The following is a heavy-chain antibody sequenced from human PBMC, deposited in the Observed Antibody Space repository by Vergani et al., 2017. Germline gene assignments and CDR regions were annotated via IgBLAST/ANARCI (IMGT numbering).Heavy chain of an antibody. D-gene: IGHD1-1*01. Sequence: QVQLVESGGGEVQPGRSLRLSCSVAGFPFSDYGVHWVRQAPGKGLEWVSVISYDGNKKNYADSVKGRFTISRDNSKNTLYLEMNALRAEDTAVYYCARDFLTGVTTLDDYYMGVWGKGTTVTVSS. CDR3: ARDFLTGVTTLDDYYMGV. CDR2: ISYDGNKK. V-gene: IGHV3-30*03. J-gene: IGHJ6*03. CDR1: GFPFSDYG.